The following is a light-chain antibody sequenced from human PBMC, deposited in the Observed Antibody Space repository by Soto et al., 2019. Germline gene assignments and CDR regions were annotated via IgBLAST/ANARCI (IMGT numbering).Light chain of an antibody. CDR1: SSDVGGYNY. CDR3: SSDAGNDKYV. Sequence: LTQPPSASGSPGQSVTISCTGTSSDVGGYNYVSWYQHHPGKAPKLMIYEVSKRPSGVPDRFSGSKSGNTASLTVSGLQADDEADYYCSSDAGNDKYVFGSGTKVTVL. CDR2: EVS. J-gene: IGLJ1*01. V-gene: IGLV2-8*01.